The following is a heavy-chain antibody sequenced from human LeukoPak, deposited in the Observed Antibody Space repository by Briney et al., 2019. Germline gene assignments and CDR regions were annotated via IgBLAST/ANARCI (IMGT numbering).Heavy chain of an antibody. CDR2: INPNSGGT. CDR3: ARDYSGYDFYWFDP. J-gene: IGHJ5*02. D-gene: IGHD5-12*01. Sequence: ASVKVSCKASGYTFTGYYMHWVRQAPGQGLEWMGWINPNSGGTNYAQKFQGRVTMTRDTSISTAYMELSRLRSDDTAVYYCARDYSGYDFYWFDPWGQGTLATVSS. CDR1: GYTFTGYY. V-gene: IGHV1-2*02.